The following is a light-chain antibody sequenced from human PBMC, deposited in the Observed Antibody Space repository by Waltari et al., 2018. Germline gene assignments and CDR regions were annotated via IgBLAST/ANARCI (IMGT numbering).Light chain of an antibody. CDR3: CSYAGTSTWV. J-gene: IGLJ3*02. Sequence: QSALTQPRSVSGSPGQSVTISCTGTSSDVGGYNYVSWYQQHPGKAPKVMIYDVTNRPSGVPDRFSGSKSGYTASPTISGLQAEDEADYYCCSYAGTSTWVFGGGTKLTVL. CDR1: SSDVGGYNY. V-gene: IGLV2-11*01. CDR2: DVT.